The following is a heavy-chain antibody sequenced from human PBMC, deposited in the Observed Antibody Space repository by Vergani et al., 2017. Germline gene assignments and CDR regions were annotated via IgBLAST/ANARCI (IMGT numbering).Heavy chain of an antibody. CDR1: GGSISSYY. CDR2: IYTSGST. D-gene: IGHD3-3*01. J-gene: IGHJ5*02. CDR3: ARDVSSGFTIFGVVTYWFDP. V-gene: IGHV4-4*07. Sequence: QVQLQESGPGLVKPSETLSLTCTVSGGSISSYYWSWIRQPAGKGLEWIGRIYTSGSTNYNPSLKSGVTMSVDTSKNQFSLKLSSVTAADTAVYYCARDVSSGFTIFGVVTYWFDPWGQGTLVTVSS.